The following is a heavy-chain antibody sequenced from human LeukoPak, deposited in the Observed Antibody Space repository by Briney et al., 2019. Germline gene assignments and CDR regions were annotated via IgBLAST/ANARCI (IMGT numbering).Heavy chain of an antibody. Sequence: GGSLRLSCAASGFTFSSYSMNWVRQAPGKGLEWASSISSSSSYIYYADSVKGRFTISRDNAKNSLYLQMNSLRAEDTAVYYCARDTNSAGAYFDYWGQGTLVTVSS. CDR2: ISSSSSYI. D-gene: IGHD2-21*01. CDR1: GFTFSSYS. CDR3: ARDTNSAGAYFDY. V-gene: IGHV3-21*01. J-gene: IGHJ4*02.